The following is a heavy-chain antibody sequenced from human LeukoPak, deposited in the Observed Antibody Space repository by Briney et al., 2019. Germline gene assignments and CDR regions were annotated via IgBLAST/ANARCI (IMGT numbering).Heavy chain of an antibody. D-gene: IGHD2-15*01. CDR3: ARDLVSCGSSCYSSVGY. J-gene: IGHJ4*02. CDR1: GGTFSSYA. CDR2: ISYDGSNK. Sequence: SCKASGGTFSSYAMHWVRQAPGKGLEWVAVISYDGSNKYYADSVKGRFTISRDNSKNTLYLQMNSLRAEDTAVYYCARDLVSCGSSCYSSVGYWGQGTLVTVS. V-gene: IGHV3-30-3*01.